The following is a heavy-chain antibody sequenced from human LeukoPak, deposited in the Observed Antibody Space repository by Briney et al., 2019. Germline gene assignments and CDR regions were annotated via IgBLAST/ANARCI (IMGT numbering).Heavy chain of an antibody. V-gene: IGHV3-23*01. D-gene: IGHD2-2*01. Sequence: GGSLRLSCAVSGFTFSSYAMSWVRQAPGKGLEWVSAISGSGGSTYYADSVKGRFTISRDNSKNTLYLQMNSLRAEDTAVYYCAKDTPDIVVVPTADLYFDYWGQGTLVTVSS. CDR3: AKDTPDIVVVPTADLYFDY. J-gene: IGHJ4*02. CDR2: ISGSGGST. CDR1: GFTFSSYA.